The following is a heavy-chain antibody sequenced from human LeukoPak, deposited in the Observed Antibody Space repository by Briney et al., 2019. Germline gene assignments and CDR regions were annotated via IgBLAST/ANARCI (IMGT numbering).Heavy chain of an antibody. CDR2: INPNSGGT. D-gene: IGHD3-22*01. J-gene: IGHJ4*02. CDR3: ARGAVTEVSYYDSSGYPVDY. V-gene: IGHV1-2*02. CDR1: GYTFTGYY. Sequence: ASVKVSCKASGYTFTGYYMHWVRQAPGQGLEWMGWINPNSGGTNYAQKFQGRVTMTRDTSISTAYMELSRLRPDDTAVYYCARGAVTEVSYYDSSGYPVDYWGQGTLVTVSS.